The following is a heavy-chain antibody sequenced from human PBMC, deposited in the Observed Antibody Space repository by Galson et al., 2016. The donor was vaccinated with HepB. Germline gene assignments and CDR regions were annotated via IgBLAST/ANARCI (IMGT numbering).Heavy chain of an antibody. J-gene: IGHJ6*03. CDR1: GVSISGSNYY. D-gene: IGHD1-1*01. V-gene: IGHV4-39*01. CDR2: IYYSGST. CDR3: ARSGTTHGLVLRYYFIDV. Sequence: SETLSLTCNVSGVSISGSNYYWGWIRQPPGRGLEWIGSIYYSGSTNYNPSLKSRVTVSLDTSKNQVSLKLTSVTAADTAVYYCARSGTTHGLVLRYYFIDVWGKGTTVTVSS.